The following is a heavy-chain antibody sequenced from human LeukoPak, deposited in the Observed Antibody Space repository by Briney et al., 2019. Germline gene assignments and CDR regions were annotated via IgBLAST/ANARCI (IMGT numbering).Heavy chain of an antibody. CDR2: INPSGGST. Sequence: APVKVSCKASGYTFTSYYMHWVRQAPGQGLEWMGIINPSGGSTSYAQKFQGRVTMTRDTSTSTVYMELSSLRSEDTAVYYCARDLITISVYDYYYMDVWGKGTTVTVSS. J-gene: IGHJ6*03. V-gene: IGHV1-46*03. CDR1: GYTFTSYY. CDR3: ARDLITISVYDYYYMDV. D-gene: IGHD3-3*01.